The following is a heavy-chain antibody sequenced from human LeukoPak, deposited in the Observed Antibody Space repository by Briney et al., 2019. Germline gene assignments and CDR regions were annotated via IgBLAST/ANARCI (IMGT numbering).Heavy chain of an antibody. V-gene: IGHV5-51*01. CDR2: IYPGDSET. D-gene: IGHD1-14*01. CDR3: ARGGITRSAPFDY. Sequence: GESLKISCKGSGYNFTRYWIGWERQMPGKGLEWMGIIYPGDSETRYSPSFQDQVTISADKSISTAYLQWSSLKASDTTMYYCARGGITRSAPFDYWGQGALVTVSS. CDR1: GYNFTRYW. J-gene: IGHJ4*02.